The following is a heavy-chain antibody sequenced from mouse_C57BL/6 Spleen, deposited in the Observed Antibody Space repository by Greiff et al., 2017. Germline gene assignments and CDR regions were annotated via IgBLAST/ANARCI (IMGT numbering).Heavy chain of an antibody. Sequence: VQLHQSGAELVKPGASVKMSCKASGYTFTSYWITWVKQRPGQGLEWIGDIYPGSGSTNYNEKFKSKATLTVDTSSSTAYMQLSSLTSEDSAVYYCARGGLYYSNWSFDVWGTGTTVTVSS. CDR3: ARGGLYYSNWSFDV. V-gene: IGHV1-55*01. CDR2: IYPGSGST. CDR1: GYTFTSYW. J-gene: IGHJ1*03. D-gene: IGHD2-5*01.